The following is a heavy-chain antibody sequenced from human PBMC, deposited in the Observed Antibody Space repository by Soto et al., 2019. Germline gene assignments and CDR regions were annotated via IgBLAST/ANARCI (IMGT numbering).Heavy chain of an antibody. CDR1: GFTFSSYS. V-gene: IGHV3-48*02. D-gene: IGHD2-2*01. CDR3: ARDDPHGSSTSCYAFDGYCWDV. CDR2: ISSSSSTI. Sequence: GGSLRLSCAASGFTFSSYSMNWVRQAPGKGLEWVSYISSSSSTIYYADSVKGRFTISRDNAKNSLYLQMNSLRHEDTAVYYCARDDPHGSSTSCYAFDGYCWDVWRQGTTGTVAS. J-gene: IGHJ6*02.